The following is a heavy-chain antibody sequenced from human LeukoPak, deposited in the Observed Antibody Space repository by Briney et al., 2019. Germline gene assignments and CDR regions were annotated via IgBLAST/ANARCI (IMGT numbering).Heavy chain of an antibody. CDR1: GYTFTSHA. CDR3: ARDGRSTSCYDY. J-gene: IGHJ4*02. Sequence: ASVKVSCKASGYTFTSHAMHWVRQAPGQRLEWMGWINAGNGNTKYSQKFQGRVTITRGTSASTAYMELSSLRSEDTAVYYCARDGRSTSCYDYWGQGTLVTVSS. D-gene: IGHD2-2*01. V-gene: IGHV1-3*01. CDR2: INAGNGNT.